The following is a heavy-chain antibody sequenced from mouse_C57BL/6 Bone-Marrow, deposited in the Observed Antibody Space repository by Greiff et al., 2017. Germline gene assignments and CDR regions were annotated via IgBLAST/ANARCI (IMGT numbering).Heavy chain of an antibody. V-gene: IGHV1-15*01. Sequence: VQRVESGAELVRPGASVTLSCKASGYTFTDYEMHWVKQTPVHGLEWIGAIDPETGGTAYNQKFKGKAILTADKSSSTAYMELRSLTSEDSAVYYCTRSGYYGSSSFYWGQGTTLTVSS. CDR3: TRSGYYGSSSFY. CDR2: IDPETGGT. CDR1: GYTFTDYE. J-gene: IGHJ2*01. D-gene: IGHD1-1*01.